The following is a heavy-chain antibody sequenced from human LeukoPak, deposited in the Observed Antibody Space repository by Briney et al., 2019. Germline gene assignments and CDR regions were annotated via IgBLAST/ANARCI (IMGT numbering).Heavy chain of an antibody. Sequence: GGSLRLSCAASGFPISSYSMTWVRQAPGKGLEWVANIKPDGTTKFYVDSVKGRFTISRDNALNSLYLQMNSLRAEDTAIYYCARSTPYGTTWYGRSDYWGQGTLVTVSS. CDR3: ARSTPYGTTWYGRSDY. CDR2: IKPDGTTK. D-gene: IGHD6-13*01. J-gene: IGHJ4*02. V-gene: IGHV3-7*03. CDR1: GFPISSYS.